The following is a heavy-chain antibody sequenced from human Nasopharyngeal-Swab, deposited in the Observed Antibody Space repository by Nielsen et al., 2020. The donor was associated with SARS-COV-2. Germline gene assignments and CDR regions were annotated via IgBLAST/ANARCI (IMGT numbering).Heavy chain of an antibody. V-gene: IGHV3-30*04. Sequence: GESLKISCAASGFTFSSYAMHWVRQAPGKGLEWVAIITYDGSNKYYADFVKGRFTISRDISKNTLHLQMNSLRAEDTAVYYCARDLGQTGTLIDYWGQGTLVTVSS. J-gene: IGHJ4*02. CDR2: ITYDGSNK. CDR3: ARDLGQTGTLIDY. CDR1: GFTFSSYA. D-gene: IGHD1-1*01.